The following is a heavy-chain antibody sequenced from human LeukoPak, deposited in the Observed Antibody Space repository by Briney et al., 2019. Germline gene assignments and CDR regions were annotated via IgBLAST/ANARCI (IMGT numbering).Heavy chain of an antibody. CDR2: ISAYNGNT. CDR1: GYTFTSYG. V-gene: IGHV1-18*01. J-gene: IGHJ4*02. D-gene: IGHD3-9*01. CDR3: ARDRFHYDILTGFDY. Sequence: AASVKVSCKASGYTFTSYGISWVRQAPGQGLEWMGWISAYNGNTNYAQKLQGRVTMTTDTSTSTAYMELRSLRSDDTAVYYCARDRFHYDILTGFDYWGQGTLVTVSS.